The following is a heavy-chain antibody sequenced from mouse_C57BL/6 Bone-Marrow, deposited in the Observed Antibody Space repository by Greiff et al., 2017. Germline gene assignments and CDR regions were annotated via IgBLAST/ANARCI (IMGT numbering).Heavy chain of an antibody. J-gene: IGHJ1*03. CDR1: GYSFTGYY. Sequence: VQLQQSGPELVKPGASVKISCKASGYSFTGYYMNWVKQSPEKSLEWIGEINPSTGGTTYNQKFKAKATLTVDKSSSTAYMQLKSLTSEDSAVYYCARRGRNWDWYFDVWGTGTTVTVSS. CDR2: INPSTGGT. CDR3: ARRGRNWDWYFDV. D-gene: IGHD4-1*01. V-gene: IGHV1-42*01.